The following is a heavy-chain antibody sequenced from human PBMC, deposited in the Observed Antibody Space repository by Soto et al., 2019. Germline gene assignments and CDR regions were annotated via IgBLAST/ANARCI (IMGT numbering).Heavy chain of an antibody. CDR2: IYSGGSP. J-gene: IGHJ6*03. D-gene: IGHD3-10*01. CDR1: GFTVSSNY. Sequence: EVQLVESGGGLVQPGGSLRLSCAASGFTVSSNYMSWVRQAPGKGLEWVSVIYSGGSPYYPDSVKGRFTITRHNSKNTLYRQMNSRRAEQTAMYYCARAPLSAGRYYNVIRYYYRDVWGKGTTVTASS. CDR3: ARAPLSAGRYYNVIRYYYRDV. V-gene: IGHV3-53*04.